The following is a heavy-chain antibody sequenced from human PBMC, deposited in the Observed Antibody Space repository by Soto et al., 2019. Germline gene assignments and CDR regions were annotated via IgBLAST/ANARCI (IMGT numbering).Heavy chain of an antibody. V-gene: IGHV3-23*01. CDR1: GFTFSSYA. Sequence: GGSLRLSCAASGFTFSSYATSWVRQAPGKGLEWVSAISGSGGSTYYADSVKGRFTISRDNSKNTLYLQMNSLRAEDTAVYYCAKEGVGDYGDHSYYYYYYMDVWGKGTTVTVSS. CDR3: AKEGVGDYGDHSYYYYYYMDV. D-gene: IGHD4-17*01. J-gene: IGHJ6*03. CDR2: ISGSGGST.